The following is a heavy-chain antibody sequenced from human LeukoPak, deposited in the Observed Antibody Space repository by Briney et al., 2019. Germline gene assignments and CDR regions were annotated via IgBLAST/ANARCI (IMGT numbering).Heavy chain of an antibody. CDR1: GFTFSDYY. D-gene: IGHD1-1*01. J-gene: IGHJ4*02. Sequence: GGPLRLSCAASGFTFSDYYMSWIRQAPGKGLEWVSYISSSGSTIYYADSVKGRFTIPRDNAKNSLYLQMNSLRAEDTAVYYCARDSLEPGGLFDYWGQGTLVTVSS. CDR2: ISSSGSTI. CDR3: ARDSLEPGGLFDY. V-gene: IGHV3-11*04.